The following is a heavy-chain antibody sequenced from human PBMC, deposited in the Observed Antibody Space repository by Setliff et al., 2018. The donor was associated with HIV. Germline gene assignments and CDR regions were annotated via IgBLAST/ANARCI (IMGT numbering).Heavy chain of an antibody. J-gene: IGHJ4*02. CDR1: GYTFTGYY. V-gene: IGHV1-2*02. CDR2: INSYSGYT. D-gene: IGHD6-19*01. CDR3: ARSGAGGWYYFDY. Sequence: ASVKVSCKASGYTFTGYYIHWVRQAPGQGLEWMGCINSYSGYTNYAQRFQGRVTMTRDTSISTAYMELSRLRSDDTAVYYCARSGAGGWYYFDYWGQGTLVTVSS.